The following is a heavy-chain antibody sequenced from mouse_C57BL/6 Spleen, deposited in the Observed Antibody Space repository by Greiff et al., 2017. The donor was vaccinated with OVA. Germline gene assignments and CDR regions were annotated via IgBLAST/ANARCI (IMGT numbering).Heavy chain of an antibody. V-gene: IGHV1-26*01. D-gene: IGHD2-4*01. Sequence: EVQLQQSGPELVKPGASVKISCKASGYTFTDYYMNWVKPSHGKSLEWIGDINPNNGGTSYNQKIKGKATLTVDKSTSTAYMELHSLTSEDSAVYYCARFPIYYDYDDWGQGTLVTVSA. CDR3: ARFPIYYDYDD. CDR1: GYTFTDYY. J-gene: IGHJ3*01. CDR2: INPNNGGT.